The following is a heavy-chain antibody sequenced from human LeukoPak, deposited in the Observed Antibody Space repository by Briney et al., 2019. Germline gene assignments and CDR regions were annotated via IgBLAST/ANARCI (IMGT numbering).Heavy chain of an antibody. V-gene: IGHV4-39*07. J-gene: IGHJ6*03. CDR1: GGSINSSSYY. D-gene: IGHD5-18*01. Sequence: SETLSLTCTVSGGSINSSSYYWGWIRQPPGKGLEWIGTMYYSGSTYYNPSLKSRVTVSVDTSKNQFSLKLRSVTAADTAVYYCAGGYSYIHYYYYYYMDVWGKGTTVTVSS. CDR2: MYYSGST. CDR3: AGGYSYIHYYYYYYMDV.